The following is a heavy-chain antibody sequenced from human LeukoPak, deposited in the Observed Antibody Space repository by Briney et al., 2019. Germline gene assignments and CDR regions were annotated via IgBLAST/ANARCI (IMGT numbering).Heavy chain of an antibody. CDR2: ISYDGNNK. CDR1: GFIFSSHG. V-gene: IGHV3-30*03. CDR3: ARRRLEWLSGAFDY. J-gene: IGHJ4*02. D-gene: IGHD3-3*01. Sequence: PGGSLRLSCAASGFIFSSHGMHWVRQAPGKGLEWVAVISYDGNNKYYADSVKGRFTISRDNSKNTLYLEMNSLRAEDTAVYYCARRRLEWLSGAFDYWGQGTLVTVSS.